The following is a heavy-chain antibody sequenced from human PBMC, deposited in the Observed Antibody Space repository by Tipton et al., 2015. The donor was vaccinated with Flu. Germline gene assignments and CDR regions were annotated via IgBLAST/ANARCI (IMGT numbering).Heavy chain of an antibody. CDR3: TYFWPARY. V-gene: IGHV3-49*03. Sequence: QLVQSGGGLVQPGRSLRLSCTASGFTFGDYAMSWFRQAPGKELEWVGFIRSKVYGGTTEYAASVKGRFTISRDDSKSIAYLQMSSLKTEDTAVYYCTYFWPARYWGQGTLVTVSS. D-gene: IGHD2/OR15-2a*01. CDR2: IRSKVYGGTT. CDR1: GFTFGDYA. J-gene: IGHJ4*02.